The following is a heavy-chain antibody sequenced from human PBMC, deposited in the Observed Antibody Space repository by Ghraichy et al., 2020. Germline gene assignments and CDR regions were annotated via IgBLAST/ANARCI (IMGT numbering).Heavy chain of an antibody. V-gene: IGHV3-73*01. J-gene: IGHJ6*03. Sequence: GESLNISCAASGFTFSGSAMHWVRQASGKGLEWVGRIRSKANSYATAYAASVKGRFTISRDDSKNTAYLQMNSLKTEDTAVYYCTSGGAYDIVVVPAAIDCYYYYMDVWGKGTTVTVSS. D-gene: IGHD2-2*02. CDR2: IRSKANSYAT. CDR1: GFTFSGSA. CDR3: TSGGAYDIVVVPAAIDCYYYYMDV.